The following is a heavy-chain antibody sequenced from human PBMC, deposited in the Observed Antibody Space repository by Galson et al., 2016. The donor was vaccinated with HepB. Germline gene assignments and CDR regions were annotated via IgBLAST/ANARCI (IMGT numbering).Heavy chain of an antibody. Sequence: CAISGDSVSGNTVSWNWIRQSPSRGLEWLGRTYYRFRWYNDYALSVKSRISINPDTSKNQFSLHLNSVTPEDTAVYYCVREDRDDYGASYFGYWGQGTLVTVSS. J-gene: IGHJ4*02. CDR3: VREDRDDYGASYFGY. D-gene: IGHD4-17*01. V-gene: IGHV6-1*01. CDR1: GDSVSGNTVS. CDR2: TYYRFRWYN.